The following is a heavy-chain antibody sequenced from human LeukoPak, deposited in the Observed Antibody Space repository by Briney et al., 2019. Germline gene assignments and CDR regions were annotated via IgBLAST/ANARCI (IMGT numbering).Heavy chain of an antibody. CDR1: GFTFSSYG. D-gene: IGHD6-19*01. J-gene: IGHJ4*02. V-gene: IGHV3-30*18. CDR2: ISYDGSNT. CDR3: AKDPHSSGWYFTAFDY. Sequence: GRSLRLSCAASGFTFSSYGMHWVRQAPGKGLEWVAVISYDGSNTFYADSVKGRFTISRDNSKNTLYLQVNSLRAEDTAVYYCAKDPHSSGWYFTAFDYWGQGTLVTVSS.